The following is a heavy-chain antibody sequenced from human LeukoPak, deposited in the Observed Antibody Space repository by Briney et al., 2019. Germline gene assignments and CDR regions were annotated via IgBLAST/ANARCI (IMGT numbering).Heavy chain of an antibody. CDR3: TTGPGNSGY. D-gene: IGHD4-23*01. CDR2: IKSTTVDGTP. J-gene: IGHJ4*02. V-gene: IGHV3-15*01. Sequence: GSLRLSCAVSGLTFSNAWMSWVRPAPGKGLEWVGRIKSTTVDGTPEYAAPVKGRFTISRDDSKNTVYLQMNSLKTEDTAVYYCTTGPGNSGYWGQGTLVTVSS. CDR1: GLTFSNAW.